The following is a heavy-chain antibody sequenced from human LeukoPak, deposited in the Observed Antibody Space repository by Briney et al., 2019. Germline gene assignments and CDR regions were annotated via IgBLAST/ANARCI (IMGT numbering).Heavy chain of an antibody. D-gene: IGHD3-3*01. CDR1: GFTFSSYG. V-gene: IGHV3-30*18. CDR2: ISYDGSNK. Sequence: PGGSLRLSCAASGFTFSSYGMPWVRQAPGKGLEWVAVISYDGSNKYYADSVKGRFTISRDNSKNTLYLQMNSLRAEDTAVYYCAKDPQGGVLRFLEWPLYYYGMDVWGQGTTVTVSS. J-gene: IGHJ6*02. CDR3: AKDPQGGVLRFLEWPLYYYGMDV.